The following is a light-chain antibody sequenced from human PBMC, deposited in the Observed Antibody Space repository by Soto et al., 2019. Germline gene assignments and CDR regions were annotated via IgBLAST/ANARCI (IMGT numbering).Light chain of an antibody. CDR1: QSISSW. V-gene: IGKV1-5*01. Sequence: IQIAQSHSTLSASVVARVTXXXRASQSISSWLAWYQQKPGKAPKLLIYDASSLESGVPSRFSGSGSGTEFTLTISSLQPDDFATYYCQQYTSYPWTFGQGTKVDVK. J-gene: IGKJ1*01. CDR3: QQYTSYPWT. CDR2: DAS.